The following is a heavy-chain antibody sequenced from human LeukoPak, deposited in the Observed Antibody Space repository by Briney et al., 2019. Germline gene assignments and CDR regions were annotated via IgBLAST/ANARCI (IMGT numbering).Heavy chain of an antibody. CDR3: ARGMYFGILTGYYNPVVH. CDR1: GFTFSCYE. V-gene: IGHV3-48*03. CDR2: ISSSGSTL. D-gene: IGHD3-9*01. J-gene: IGHJ4*02. Sequence: GGSLRLSCAASGFTFSCYELNWLRQAPGKGLEWVSYISSSGSTLYYADSVQGPFTISRDNAKNSLYLQMNSLRAEDTGVYNCARGMYFGILTGYYNPVVHWGQGTLVTVSS.